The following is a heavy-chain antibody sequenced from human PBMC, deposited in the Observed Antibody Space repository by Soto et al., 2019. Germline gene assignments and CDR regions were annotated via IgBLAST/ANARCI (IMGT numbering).Heavy chain of an antibody. J-gene: IGHJ4*02. V-gene: IGHV3-53*01. D-gene: IGHD3-3*01. CDR3: ARHMLFGVVDRRFDS. CDR1: GFTVITNY. CDR2: LYSGGYT. Sequence: GGSLRLSCAASGFTVITNYMTWVRQAPGKGLEWVSVLYSGGYTFYADSVKGRFTISGDNSKNTLFLQMNSLRADDTAVYFCARHMLFGVVDRRFDSWGQGTLVTVSS.